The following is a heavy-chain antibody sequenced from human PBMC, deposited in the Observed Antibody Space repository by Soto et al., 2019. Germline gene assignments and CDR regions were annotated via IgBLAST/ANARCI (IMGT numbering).Heavy chain of an antibody. CDR3: ARGAVLRYFDCQRHFYYYGMDV. CDR2: IIPIFGTA. J-gene: IGHJ6*02. CDR1: GGTFSSYA. D-gene: IGHD3-9*01. V-gene: IGHV1-69*01. Sequence: QVQLVQSGAEVKKPGSSVKVSCKASGGTFSSYAISWVRQAPGQGLEWMGGIIPIFGTANYAQKFQGRVTITADESTSTAYMELSSLSSEDTAVYYCARGAVLRYFDCQRHFYYYGMDVWGQGTTVTVSS.